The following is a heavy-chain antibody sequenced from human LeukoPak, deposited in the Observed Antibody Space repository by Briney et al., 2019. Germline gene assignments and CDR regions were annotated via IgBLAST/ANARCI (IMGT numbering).Heavy chain of an antibody. CDR2: IYYSGST. CDR3: ARHTSSALVTSVLFDY. D-gene: IGHD4-23*01. Sequence: PSETLSLTCTVSGGSISSYYWSWIRQPPGKGPEWIGYIYYSGSTNYNPSLKSRVTISVDTSKNQFSLKLSSVTAADTAVYYCARHTSSALVTSVLFDYWGQGTLVTVSS. V-gene: IGHV4-59*08. J-gene: IGHJ4*02. CDR1: GGSISSYY.